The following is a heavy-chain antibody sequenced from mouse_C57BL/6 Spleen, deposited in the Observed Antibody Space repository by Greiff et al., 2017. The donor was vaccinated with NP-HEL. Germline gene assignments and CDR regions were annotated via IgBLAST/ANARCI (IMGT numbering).Heavy chain of an antibody. D-gene: IGHD2-4*01. V-gene: IGHV1-55*01. CDR3: ARSGYDYTWFAY. Sequence: QVQLQQPGAELVKPGASVKMSCKASGYTFTSYWITWVKQGPGQGLEWIGDIYPGSGSTNYNEKFKSKAPLTVDTASSTAYMQLSSLTSEDSAVYYCARSGYDYTWFAYWGQGTLVTVSA. CDR1: GYTFTSYW. J-gene: IGHJ3*01. CDR2: IYPGSGST.